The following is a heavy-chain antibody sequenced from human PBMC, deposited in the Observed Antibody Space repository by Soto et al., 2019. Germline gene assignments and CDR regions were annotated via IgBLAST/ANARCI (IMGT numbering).Heavy chain of an antibody. J-gene: IGHJ5*02. CDR1: GGSISSYY. CDR3: ARDVRSSTSRGGSDP. Sequence: PSETLSLTCTVSGGSISSYYWSWIRQPPGKGLEWIGYIYYSGSTNYNPSLKSRVTISVDTSKNQFSLKLSSVTAADTAVYYCARDVRSSTSRGGSDPWGQGTLVTVSS. D-gene: IGHD2-2*01. V-gene: IGHV4-59*01. CDR2: IYYSGST.